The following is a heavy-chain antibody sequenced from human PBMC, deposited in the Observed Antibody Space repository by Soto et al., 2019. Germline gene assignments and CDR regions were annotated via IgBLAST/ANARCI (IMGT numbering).Heavy chain of an antibody. J-gene: IGHJ4*02. D-gene: IGHD3-3*01. CDR3: ATYDFWSGYDY. CDR2: ISGSGGST. V-gene: IGHV3-23*01. CDR1: GFTFSSYA. Sequence: GGSLRLSCAASGFTFSSYAMSWVRQAPGKGLEWVSAISGSGGSTYYADSVKGRLTISRDNSKNTLYLQMNSLRAEDTAVYYCATYDFWSGYDYWGQGTLVTVSS.